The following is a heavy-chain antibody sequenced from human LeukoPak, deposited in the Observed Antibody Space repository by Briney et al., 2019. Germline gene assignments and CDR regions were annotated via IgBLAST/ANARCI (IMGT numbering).Heavy chain of an antibody. Sequence: GRSMRLSCAASGFTLSSYGMHWVRQAPGKWLEWVAFIFYDGSTKYRATSVKGRFTMSKHNSKTTLNRQMKSLRAEATAVYYGASPGGDIAARPGVWGKGTLVTVSS. J-gene: IGHJ4*02. CDR3: ASPGGDIAARPGV. D-gene: IGHD6-6*01. CDR1: GFTLSSYG. V-gene: IGHV3-33*01. CDR2: IFYDGSTK.